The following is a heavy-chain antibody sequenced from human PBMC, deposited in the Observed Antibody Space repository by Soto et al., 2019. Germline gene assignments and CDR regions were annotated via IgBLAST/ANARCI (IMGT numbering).Heavy chain of an antibody. D-gene: IGHD6-19*01. CDR1: GYTFTSYD. Sequence: ASVKVSCKASGYTFTSYDINWVRQATGQGLEWMGWMDPNSDNTGYAQKFQGRVTMTRNTSISTAYMELNNLRSEDTAVYYCARGGAVAGSGFDYWGQGTLVSVSS. V-gene: IGHV1-8*01. CDR3: ARGGAVAGSGFDY. CDR2: MDPNSDNT. J-gene: IGHJ4*02.